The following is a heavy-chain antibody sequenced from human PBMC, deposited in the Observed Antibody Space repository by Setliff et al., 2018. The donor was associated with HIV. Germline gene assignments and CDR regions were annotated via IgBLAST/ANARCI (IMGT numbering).Heavy chain of an antibody. CDR2: IRTRAKNYAT. V-gene: IGHV3-73*01. J-gene: IGHJ4*02. CDR3: TLAVAGNDY. D-gene: IGHD6-19*01. Sequence: GESLKISCAASGFTFSGSALHWVRQASGKGLEWVGRIRTRAKNYATTYGASMEGRFTISGDDSKDTAYLQLNSLKTEDSAVYYCTLAVAGNDYWGQGTLVTVSS. CDR1: GFTFSGSA.